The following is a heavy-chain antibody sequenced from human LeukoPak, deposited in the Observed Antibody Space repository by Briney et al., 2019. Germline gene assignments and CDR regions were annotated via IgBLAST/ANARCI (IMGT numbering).Heavy chain of an antibody. CDR1: GGSISSGGYS. D-gene: IGHD2-2*01. CDR2: IYHSGST. Sequence: SQTLSLTCAVSGGSISSGGYSWSWIRQPPGTGLEWIGYIYHSGSTYYNPSLKSRVTISVDTSKNQFSLKLSSVTAADTAVYYCASWGSNCSSTSCYAGFDYWGQGTLVTVSS. CDR3: ASWGSNCSSTSCYAGFDY. V-gene: IGHV4-30-2*01. J-gene: IGHJ4*02.